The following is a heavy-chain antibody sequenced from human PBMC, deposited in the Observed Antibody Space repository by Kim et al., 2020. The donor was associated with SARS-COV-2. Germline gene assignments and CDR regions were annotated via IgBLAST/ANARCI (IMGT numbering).Heavy chain of an antibody. CDR3: AKKIVGATTYYGMDG. Sequence: SVKVSCKTSGGTFSTHAISWVRQAPGQGLEWMGGIIPIFGRGNYAQKFEGRVTITADESTSTAYMELSSLRSEDTAVYYCAKKIVGATTYYGMDGWGQG. CDR2: IIPIFGRG. J-gene: IGHJ6*02. V-gene: IGHV1-69*13. CDR1: GGTFSTHA. D-gene: IGHD1-26*01.